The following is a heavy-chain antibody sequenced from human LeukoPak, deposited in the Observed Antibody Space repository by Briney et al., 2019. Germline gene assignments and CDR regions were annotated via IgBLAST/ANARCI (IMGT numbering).Heavy chain of an antibody. CDR3: ARALLWFGELDV. Sequence: SETLSLTCTVSGGSISSGGYYWSWIRQHPGKGLEWIGYIYYSGSIYYNPSLKSRVTISVDTSKNQFSLKLSSVTAADTAVYYCARALLWFGELDVWGKGTTVTVSS. CDR2: IYYSGSI. D-gene: IGHD3-10*01. V-gene: IGHV4-31*03. J-gene: IGHJ6*04. CDR1: GGSISSGGYY.